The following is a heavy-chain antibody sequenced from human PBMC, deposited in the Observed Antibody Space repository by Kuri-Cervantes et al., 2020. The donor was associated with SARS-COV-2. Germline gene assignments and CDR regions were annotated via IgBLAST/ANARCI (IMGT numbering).Heavy chain of an antibody. CDR3: AKKGDYSNYAERPHYYYYYYMDV. D-gene: IGHD4-11*01. CDR2: IRYDGSNK. Sequence: GESLKISCAASGFTFSSYGMHWVRQAPGKGLEWVAFIRYDGSNKYYADSVKGRFTISRDNSKNTLYLQMNSLRAEDTAVYYCAKKGDYSNYAERPHYYYYYYMDVWGKGTTVTVSS. CDR1: GFTFSSYG. V-gene: IGHV3-30*02. J-gene: IGHJ6*03.